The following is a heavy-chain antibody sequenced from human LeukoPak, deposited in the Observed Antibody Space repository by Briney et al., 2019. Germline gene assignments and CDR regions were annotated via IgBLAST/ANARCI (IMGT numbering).Heavy chain of an antibody. CDR1: GGSISSHY. CDR3: ARDSGSYWPLDY. CDR2: IYYSGST. Sequence: PSETLSLTCTVSGGSISSHYWSWIRQPPGKGLEWIGYIYYSGSTNYNPSLKSRVTISVDTSKNQFSLKLGSVTAADTAVYYCARDSGSYWPLDYWGQGTLVTVSS. J-gene: IGHJ4*02. V-gene: IGHV4-59*11. D-gene: IGHD1-26*01.